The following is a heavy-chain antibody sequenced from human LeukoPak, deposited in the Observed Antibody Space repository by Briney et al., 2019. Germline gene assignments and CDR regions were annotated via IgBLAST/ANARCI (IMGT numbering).Heavy chain of an antibody. J-gene: IGHJ4*02. CDR3: ARDQVYNSAQGVIDY. Sequence: GASVKVSCKTSGYTFTAYYMHWVRQAPGQGLGWMGWINPNSGDTNYAQKFQGRVTMTRDTSISTAYMELTRLRSDDTAVYYCARDQVYNSAQGVIDYWGQGTLVTVSS. V-gene: IGHV1-2*02. CDR1: GYTFTAYY. CDR2: INPNSGDT. D-gene: IGHD6-19*01.